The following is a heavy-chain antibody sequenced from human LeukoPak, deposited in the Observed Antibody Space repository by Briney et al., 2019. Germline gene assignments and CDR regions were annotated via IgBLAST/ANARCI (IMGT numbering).Heavy chain of an antibody. Sequence: GASVKVSCKASVYTFTGYYMHWVRQAPGQALEWIGWINPNSGGTNYAQKFQGRVTMTRDTSISTAYMELSRLRSDDTAVYYCARVLHDYGDYVRMNWFAPWGEGTLLTVSS. CDR2: INPNSGGT. J-gene: IGHJ5*02. D-gene: IGHD4-17*01. CDR3: ARVLHDYGDYVRMNWFAP. V-gene: IGHV1-2*02. CDR1: VYTFTGYY.